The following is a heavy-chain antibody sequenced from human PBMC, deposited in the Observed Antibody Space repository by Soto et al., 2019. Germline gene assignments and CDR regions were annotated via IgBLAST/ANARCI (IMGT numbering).Heavy chain of an antibody. V-gene: IGHV3-23*01. CDR3: VRLGKVVVVIEYFDY. CDR1: GFPFATYA. Sequence: DVKLLESGGGVVQPGGSLRLSCGDSGFPFATYAMGWVRQAPGKGLEWDSGISRSGGRTYYADSVKGRFTISRDNSQNTLYLQINSLTDDNTALYYCVRLGKVVVVIEYFDYWGQVSLGTVAS. D-gene: IGHD2-21*01. CDR2: ISRSGGRT. J-gene: IGHJ4*02.